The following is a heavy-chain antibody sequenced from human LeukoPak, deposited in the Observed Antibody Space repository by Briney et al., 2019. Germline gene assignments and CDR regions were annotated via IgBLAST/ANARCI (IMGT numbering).Heavy chain of an antibody. V-gene: IGHV4-34*01. J-gene: IGHJ4*02. CDR1: AGSFSGYY. Sequence: PSETLSLTCAVYAGSFSGYYWSWIRQPPGKGLEWIGEINHSGSTNYNPSLKSRVTISVDTSKNQFSLKLSSVTAADTAVYYCARGGPYYYDSSGYYFSRGRAFDYWGQGTLVTVSS. CDR3: ARGGPYYYDSSGYYFSRGRAFDY. CDR2: INHSGST. D-gene: IGHD3-22*01.